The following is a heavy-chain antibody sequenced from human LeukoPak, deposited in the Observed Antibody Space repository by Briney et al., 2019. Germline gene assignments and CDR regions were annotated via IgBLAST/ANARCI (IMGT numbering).Heavy chain of an antibody. Sequence: GGSLRLSCAASGFTFSNAWMSWVRQAPGKGLEGVGRIKSKTDGGTTDYAAPVKGRFTISRDDSKNTLYLQMNSLKTEDTAVYYCTPEQQLDAFDIWGQGTMVTVSS. V-gene: IGHV3-15*01. CDR3: TPEQQLDAFDI. CDR1: GFTFSNAW. CDR2: IKSKTDGGTT. J-gene: IGHJ3*02. D-gene: IGHD6-13*01.